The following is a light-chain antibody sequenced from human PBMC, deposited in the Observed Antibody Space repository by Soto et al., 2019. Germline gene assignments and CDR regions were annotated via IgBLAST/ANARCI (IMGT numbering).Light chain of an antibody. CDR1: QSISSW. Sequence: DIRMTQSPSTLSASVGDRVTITCRASQSISSWLAWYRQKPGEAPKLLFYEGATLERGVPSRFRGSGFGTEFPLTLSTLQPDDFATFSFPPSNTFSPTFGQGTKVEVK. CDR2: EGA. J-gene: IGKJ1*01. V-gene: IGKV1-5*03. CDR3: PPSNTFSPT.